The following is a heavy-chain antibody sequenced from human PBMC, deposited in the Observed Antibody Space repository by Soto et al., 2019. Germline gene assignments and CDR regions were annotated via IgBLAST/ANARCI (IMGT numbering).Heavy chain of an antibody. CDR3: ARGYDWFDP. V-gene: IGHV4-59*01. J-gene: IGHJ5*01. D-gene: IGHD1-1*01. CDR2: IHHCGSI. Sequence: QVKLQESGPGLVKPSETLSLTCSVSGGSTSDSYWSWIRQPPGKGLEWIAYIHHCGSIHYNPSLKSRVTISIDTSKNHFSLNLASVTGADTAVYYCARGYDWFDPWGQGTLVTVSS. CDR1: GGSTSDSY.